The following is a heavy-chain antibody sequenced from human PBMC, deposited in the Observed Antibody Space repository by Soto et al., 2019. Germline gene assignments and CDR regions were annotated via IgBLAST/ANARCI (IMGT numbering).Heavy chain of an antibody. Sequence: EMQLVESGGGLVQPGGSLRLSCAASGFTFSSYEMHWVRQAPGKGLEWISYISSTGSSTLYADSVRGRFTMSRDNTKNSVSLQMSSLRAEDTAVYYCVRDLHEPLATDALRVANWGQGTQVTVSS. D-gene: IGHD2-15*01. CDR3: VRDLHEPLATDALRVAN. J-gene: IGHJ4*02. V-gene: IGHV3-48*03. CDR1: GFTFSSYE. CDR2: ISSTGSST.